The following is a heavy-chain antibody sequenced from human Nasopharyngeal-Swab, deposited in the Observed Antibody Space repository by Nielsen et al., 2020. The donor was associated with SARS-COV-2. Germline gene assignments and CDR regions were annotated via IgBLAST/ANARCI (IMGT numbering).Heavy chain of an antibody. J-gene: IGHJ3*02. V-gene: IGHV3-9*01. CDR3: AKNSGSYMGRSAFDI. CDR2: ISWNSGST. CDR1: GFTFDDYA. Sequence: GGSLRLSCAASGFTFDDYAMHWVRQAPGKGLEWVSGISWNSGSTGYADSVKGRFTISRDNAKNSLYLQMNSLRADDTALYYCAKNSGSYMGRSAFDIWGQGTMVTVSS. D-gene: IGHD1-26*01.